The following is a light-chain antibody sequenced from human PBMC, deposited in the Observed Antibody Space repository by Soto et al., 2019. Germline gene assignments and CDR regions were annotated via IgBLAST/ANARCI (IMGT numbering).Light chain of an antibody. Sequence: DIQMTQSPSSLSASVGDRVTITCQASQDISNYLNWYQQKPGKAPKLLIYRASNLETGVPSRFSGSGSGTDFTLTISSLQPEDFATSYCQQYDNLPTYTFGQGTKVEMK. V-gene: IGKV1-33*01. J-gene: IGKJ2*01. CDR3: QQYDNLPTYT. CDR1: QDISNY. CDR2: RAS.